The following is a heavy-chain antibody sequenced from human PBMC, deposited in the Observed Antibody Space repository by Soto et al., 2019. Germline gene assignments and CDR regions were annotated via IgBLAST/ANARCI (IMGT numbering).Heavy chain of an antibody. Sequence: QVQLQESGPGLVKPSQTLSLTCTVSGGSISSGGYYWSWIRQHPGKGLEWIGYIYYSGSTYHNPSLMIPVTTSADKCKNHCSLKLSSRTAADTAGYYWARVWGINWFDPWGPGTLVTVSS. V-gene: IGHV4-31*01. CDR1: GGSISSGGYY. CDR2: IYYSGST. CDR3: ARVWGINWFDP. D-gene: IGHD1-26*01. J-gene: IGHJ5*02.